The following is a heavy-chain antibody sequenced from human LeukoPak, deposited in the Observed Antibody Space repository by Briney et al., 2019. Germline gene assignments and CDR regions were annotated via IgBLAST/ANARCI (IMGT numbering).Heavy chain of an antibody. V-gene: IGHV3-11*01. CDR3: AKDSFDYYDSSGYTPTVI. D-gene: IGHD3-22*01. Sequence: GGSLRLSCAASGFTFSDYYMSWIRQAPGKGLEWVSYISSSGSTIYYADSVKGRFTISRDNAKNSLYLQMNSLRAEDTAVYYCAKDSFDYYDSSGYTPTVIWGQGTLVTVSS. CDR1: GFTFSDYY. J-gene: IGHJ4*02. CDR2: ISSSGSTI.